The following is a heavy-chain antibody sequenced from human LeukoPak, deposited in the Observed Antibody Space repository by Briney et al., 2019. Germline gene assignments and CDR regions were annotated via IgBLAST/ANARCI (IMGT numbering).Heavy chain of an antibody. V-gene: IGHV1-2*06. J-gene: IGHJ4*02. Sequence: AAVKVSCKASGYTFTGYYMHWVRQAPGQGLEWMGRINPNSGGTNYAQKFQGRVTMTRDTSISTAYMELSRLRSDDTAVYYCARDHGKGTTVDYGDYWGQGTLVTVSS. D-gene: IGHD4-23*01. CDR2: INPNSGGT. CDR1: GYTFTGYY. CDR3: ARDHGKGTTVDYGDY.